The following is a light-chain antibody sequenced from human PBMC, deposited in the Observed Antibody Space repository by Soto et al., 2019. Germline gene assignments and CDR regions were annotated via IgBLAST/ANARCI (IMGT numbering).Light chain of an antibody. CDR2: DV. Sequence: QSALTQPASVSGWPGQSITIYCTGTSSDVGGSIYVSWYQLCPGKAPKLLVYDVDRPSGVSNRFSGSKSSNTTSLTISGLQAEDEADYCCNSYTRSGTVVFGGGTQLTVL. J-gene: IGLJ3*02. V-gene: IGLV2-14*01. CDR1: SSDVGGSIY. CDR3: NSYTRSGTVV.